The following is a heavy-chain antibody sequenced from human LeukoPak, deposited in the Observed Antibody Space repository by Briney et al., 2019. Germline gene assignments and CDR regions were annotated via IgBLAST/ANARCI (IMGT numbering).Heavy chain of an antibody. CDR3: ARRRYYDSTGYLD. CDR1: GDSISSSSYY. D-gene: IGHD3-22*01. J-gene: IGHJ1*01. V-gene: IGHV4-39*01. CDR2: IYYSGST. Sequence: SETLSLTCTISGDSISSSSYYWDWIRQCPGKGLEWIGTIYYSGSTYYNASLKSRLFISIDTSSNQFSLRLSFVTAADTAVYYCARRRYYDSTGYLDWGQGTLITVSS.